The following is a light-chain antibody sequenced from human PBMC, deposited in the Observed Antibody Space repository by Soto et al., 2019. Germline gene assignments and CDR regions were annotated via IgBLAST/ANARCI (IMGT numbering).Light chain of an antibody. Sequence: EIVLTQSPGTLSLSPGERATLSCRASQSVSSSHLAWYQQKPGQAHRLLISGASSRATGIPDRFTGSGSGTDFTLTISRLEPEDFAVYYCQQYGSSPRTFGQGTKVDIK. V-gene: IGKV3-20*01. J-gene: IGKJ1*01. CDR1: QSVSSSH. CDR2: GAS. CDR3: QQYGSSPRT.